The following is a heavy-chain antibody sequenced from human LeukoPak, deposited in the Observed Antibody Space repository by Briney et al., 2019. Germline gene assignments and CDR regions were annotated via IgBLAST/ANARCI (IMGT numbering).Heavy chain of an antibody. CDR2: IRPSDSSV. CDR1: GYMFTNHW. Sequence: PGESLKISCKGSGYMFTNHWIDWVRQMPGKGPEWLGTIRPSDSSVRYSPSFQGQVSISVDRSIDTAYLQWSSLKASDTAIYYCARHQNGDYSDASAFWGQGTMVSVSS. J-gene: IGHJ3*01. D-gene: IGHD2-15*01. V-gene: IGHV5-51*01. CDR3: ARHQNGDYSDASAF.